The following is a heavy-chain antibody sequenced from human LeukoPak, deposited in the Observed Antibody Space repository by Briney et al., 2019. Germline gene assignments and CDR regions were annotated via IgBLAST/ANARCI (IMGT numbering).Heavy chain of an antibody. CDR2: IYSGGST. V-gene: IGHV3-66*02. J-gene: IGHJ4*02. D-gene: IGHD5-12*01. Sequence: SGGSLRLSCAASGFTVSSNYTSWVRQAPGEGLEWVSVIYSGGSTYYADSVKGRFTISRDNSKNTLYLQMNSLRGEDTAVYYCARAPVGATIYFYDYWGQGTLVTVSS. CDR1: GFTVSSNY. CDR3: ARAPVGATIYFYDY.